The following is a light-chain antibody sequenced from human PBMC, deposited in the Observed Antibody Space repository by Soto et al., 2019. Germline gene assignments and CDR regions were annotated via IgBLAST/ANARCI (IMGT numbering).Light chain of an antibody. Sequence: QSVLTQPASVSGSPGQSITISCTGTSSDVGGYNYVSWYQQHPGKAPKLMIYEVSNRPSGVSNRFSGSKSGNTASLTISGLQAEDEPDYYCSSYTSISTHVVFGGGTKLTVL. CDR2: EVS. CDR1: SSDVGGYNY. J-gene: IGLJ2*01. V-gene: IGLV2-14*01. CDR3: SSYTSISTHVV.